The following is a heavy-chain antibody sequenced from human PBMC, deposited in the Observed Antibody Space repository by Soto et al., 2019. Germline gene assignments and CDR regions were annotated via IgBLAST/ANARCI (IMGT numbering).Heavy chain of an antibody. CDR2: ISAYNGNT. CDR1: GYTFTSYG. CDR3: ARDSRLDGAGSYYNRYLLSDAFDI. V-gene: IGHV1-18*01. D-gene: IGHD3-10*01. J-gene: IGHJ3*02. Sequence: QVQLVQSGADVKKPGASVKVSCKASGYTFTSYGISWVRQAPGQGLEWMGWISAYNGNTNYAQKLKGRVTMTTDTSTSTAYMELRSLRSDETAVYYCARDSRLDGAGSYYNRYLLSDAFDIWGQGTMVTVSS.